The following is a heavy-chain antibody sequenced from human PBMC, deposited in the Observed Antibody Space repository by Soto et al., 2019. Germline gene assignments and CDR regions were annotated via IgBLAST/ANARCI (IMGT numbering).Heavy chain of an antibody. CDR3: ARAIGSGSYSDY. Sequence: KTSETLSLTCTVSGGSISSGDYYWSWIRQPPGKGLEWIGYIYYSGSTYYNPSLKSRVTISVDTSKNQFSLKLSSVTAADTAVYYCARAIGSGSYSDYWGQGTLVTVSS. J-gene: IGHJ4*02. CDR2: IYYSGST. D-gene: IGHD3-10*01. CDR1: GGSISSGDYY. V-gene: IGHV4-30-4*01.